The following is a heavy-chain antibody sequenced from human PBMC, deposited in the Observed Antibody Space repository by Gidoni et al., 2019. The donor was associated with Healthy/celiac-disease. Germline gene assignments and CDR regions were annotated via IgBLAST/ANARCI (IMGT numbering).Heavy chain of an antibody. CDR3: AREYCSGGSCPFDY. CDR2: IIPIFGTA. D-gene: IGHD2-15*01. V-gene: IGHV1-69*06. CDR1: GGTFSSYA. J-gene: IGHJ4*02. Sequence: QVQLVQSGAEVKKPGSSVKVSCKASGGTFSSYAISWVRQAPGQGLEWMGGIIPIFGTANYAQKFQGRVTITADKSTSTAYMELSSLRSEDTAVYYCAREYCSGGSCPFDYWGQGTLVTVSS.